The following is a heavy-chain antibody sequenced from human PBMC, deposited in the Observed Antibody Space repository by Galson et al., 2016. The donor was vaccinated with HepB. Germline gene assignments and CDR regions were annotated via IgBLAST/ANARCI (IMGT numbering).Heavy chain of an antibody. V-gene: IGHV1-8*01. J-gene: IGHJ4*02. CDR3: ARGRWDYRDYASCDY. CDR1: GYTSTDYY. D-gene: IGHD4-17*01. Sequence: SVKVSCKASGYTSTDYYINRVRQATGQGLEWMGWMNPKSSKTVFAQKFKGRVSMTTDTSTYTAYMDLRSLRSDDTAVYYCARGRWDYRDYASCDYWGQGTLVTVSS. CDR2: MNPKSSKT.